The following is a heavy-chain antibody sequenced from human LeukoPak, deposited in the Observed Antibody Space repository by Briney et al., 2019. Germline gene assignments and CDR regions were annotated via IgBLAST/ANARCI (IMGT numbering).Heavy chain of an antibody. V-gene: IGHV3-48*03. CDR3: ARESFIQLWAHFDY. CDR1: GFTFSSYE. D-gene: IGHD5-18*01. CDR2: ISSSGSTI. J-gene: IGHJ4*02. Sequence: GGSLRLSCAASGFTFSSYEMNWVRQAPGKGLEWVSYISSSGSTIYYADSVKGRSTISRDNSKNTLYLQMNSLRAEDTAVYYCARESFIQLWAHFDYWGQGTLVTVSS.